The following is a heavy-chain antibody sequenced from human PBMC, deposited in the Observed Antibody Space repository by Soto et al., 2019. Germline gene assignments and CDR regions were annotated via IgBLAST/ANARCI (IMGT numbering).Heavy chain of an antibody. V-gene: IGHV3-30*03. CDR1: GFTFSSYG. CDR3: ASLSHDVGGSHNQRNYYYYGMDV. CDR2: ISYDGSNK. Sequence: GGSLRLSCAASGFTFSSYGMHWVSQAPGKGLEWVAVISYDGSNKYYADSVKGRFTISRDNSKNTLYLQMSSLRSEDTAVYYCASLSHDVGGSHNQRNYYYYGMDVWGQGTTVTVSS. J-gene: IGHJ6*02. D-gene: IGHD1-26*01.